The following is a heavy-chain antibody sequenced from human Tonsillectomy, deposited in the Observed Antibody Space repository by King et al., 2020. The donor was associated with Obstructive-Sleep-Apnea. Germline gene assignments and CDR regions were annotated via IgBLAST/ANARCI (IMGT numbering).Heavy chain of an antibody. CDR2: TYYRSKWYN. CDR3: ARQNIVAPGAWFDP. CDR1: GDSVSSNSAA. D-gene: IGHD5-12*01. V-gene: IGHV6-1*01. Sequence: VQLQQSGPSLVKPSQTLSLTCALSGDSVSSNSAAWNWIRQSPSRGLEWLGRTYYRSKWYNDYAFFVKSRITINPDTSKNHLSLQLRSVTPEDTAIYYCARQNIVAPGAWFDPWGQGTLVTVSS. J-gene: IGHJ5*02.